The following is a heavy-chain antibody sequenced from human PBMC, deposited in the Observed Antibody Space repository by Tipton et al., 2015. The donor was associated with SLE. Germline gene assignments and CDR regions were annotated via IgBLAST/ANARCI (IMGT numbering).Heavy chain of an antibody. D-gene: IGHD4-11*01. V-gene: IGHV4-38-2*02. J-gene: IGHJ2*01. Sequence: TLSLTCAVSGDSITSGYYWGWIRPPPGKGLEWIGSVYHRMSTYYNPSLKSRVTLSIDPTKNQFSLKMTSVTAAGTAIYYCVRDPLRDYIQRKDWYFDLWGRGTQVTVSS. CDR2: VYHRMST. CDR3: VRDPLRDYIQRKDWYFDL. CDR1: GDSITSGYY.